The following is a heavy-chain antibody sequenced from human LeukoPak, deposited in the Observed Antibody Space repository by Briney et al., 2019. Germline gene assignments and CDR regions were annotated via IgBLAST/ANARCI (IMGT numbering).Heavy chain of an antibody. CDR1: GFTFSSYG. J-gene: IGHJ4*02. Sequence: PGRSLRLSCAASGFTFSSYGMNWVRQAPGKGLEWVSVIYSSGSTYYADSVKGRFTISRHNSKNTLYLQMNSLRPEDTAVYYCVYVDTVMATGDYWGQGTLVTVSS. V-gene: IGHV3-53*04. D-gene: IGHD5-18*01. CDR3: VYVDTVMATGDY. CDR2: IYSSGST.